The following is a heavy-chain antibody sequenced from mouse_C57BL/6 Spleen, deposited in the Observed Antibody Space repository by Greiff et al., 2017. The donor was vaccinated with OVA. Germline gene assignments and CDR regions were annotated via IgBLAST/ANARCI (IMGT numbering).Heavy chain of an antibody. CDR3: AVSPYGSSNYFDY. Sequence: VQLQQSGTELVKPGASVKLSCKASGYTFTSYWMHWVKQRPGQGLEWIGNINPSNGGTNYNEKFKSKATLTVDKSSSTAYMQLSSLTSEDSAVYYCAVSPYGSSNYFDYWGQGTTLTVSS. J-gene: IGHJ2*01. D-gene: IGHD1-1*01. CDR2: INPSNGGT. V-gene: IGHV1-53*01. CDR1: GYTFTSYW.